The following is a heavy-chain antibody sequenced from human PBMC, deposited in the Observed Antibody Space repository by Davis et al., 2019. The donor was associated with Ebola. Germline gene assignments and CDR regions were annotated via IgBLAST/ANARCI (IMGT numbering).Heavy chain of an antibody. CDR2: IIPILGIA. V-gene: IGHV1-69*02. CDR3: ARALTTVKGYYYYYYGMDV. CDR1: GGTFSSYT. J-gene: IGHJ6*04. Sequence: AASVKVSCKASGGTFSSYTISWVRQAPGQGLEWMGRIIPILGIANYAQKFQGRVTITADKSTSTAYMELSSLRSEDTAVYYCARALTTVKGYYYYYYGMDVWGKGTTVTVSS. D-gene: IGHD4-17*01.